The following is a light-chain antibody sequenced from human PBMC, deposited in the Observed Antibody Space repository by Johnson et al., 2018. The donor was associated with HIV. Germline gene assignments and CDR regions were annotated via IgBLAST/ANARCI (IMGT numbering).Light chain of an antibody. CDR3: GTWDSSLSASYV. CDR1: SSNIGNNY. J-gene: IGLJ1*01. CDR2: DNN. Sequence: QSVLTQPPSVSAAPGQKVTISCSGSSSNIGNNYVSWYQQLPGTAPKLLIYDNNKRPSGIPDRFSGSKSGTSATLGITGLQTGYEADYYCGTWDSSLSASYVFGAWTKVTVL. V-gene: IGLV1-51*01.